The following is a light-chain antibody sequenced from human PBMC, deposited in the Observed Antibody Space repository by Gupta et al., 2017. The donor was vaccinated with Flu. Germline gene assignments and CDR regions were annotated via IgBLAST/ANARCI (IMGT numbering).Light chain of an antibody. CDR3: QQRSNWPPRIT. V-gene: IGKV3-11*01. CDR2: DAS. J-gene: IGKJ3*01. Sequence: RATLSCRDSQSVSSYLAWYQQKPGQAPRLLIYDASNRATGIPARFSGSGSGTDFTLTISSLEPEDFAVYYCQQRSNWPPRITFGPGTKVDIK. CDR1: QSVSSY.